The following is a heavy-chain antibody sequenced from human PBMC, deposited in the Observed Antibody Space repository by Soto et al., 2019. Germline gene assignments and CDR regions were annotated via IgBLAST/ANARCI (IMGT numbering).Heavy chain of an antibody. Sequence: VGSLRLSCAASGFTFSSYSMNWVRDAPGKGLEWVSSISSSSSYIYYADSVKGRFTISRDNDKNSLYLQMNSLRAEDTAVYYCARGGYDSSGHSALEQYWGQGTLVTVSS. CDR3: ARGGYDSSGHSALEQY. CDR2: ISSSSSYI. D-gene: IGHD3-22*01. CDR1: GFTFSSYS. V-gene: IGHV3-21*01. J-gene: IGHJ4*02.